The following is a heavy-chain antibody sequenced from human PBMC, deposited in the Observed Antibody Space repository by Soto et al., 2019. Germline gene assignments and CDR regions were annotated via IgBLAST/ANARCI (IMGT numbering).Heavy chain of an antibody. V-gene: IGHV1-69*06. Sequence: QVQLVQSGAEVKEPGSSVKVSCKGSESTFSNYAISWVRQAPGQGLEWMGGIIPIFGSPYYTHKFQGRVTITADNSASTAILELRSLRSEDTAVYYCARGDGFDWYCDLWGRGTLVTVSS. D-gene: IGHD3-10*01. J-gene: IGHJ2*01. CDR3: ARGDGFDWYCDL. CDR2: IIPIFGSP. CDR1: ESTFSNYA.